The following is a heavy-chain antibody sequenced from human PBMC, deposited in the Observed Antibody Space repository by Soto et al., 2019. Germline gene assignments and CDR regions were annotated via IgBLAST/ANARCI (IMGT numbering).Heavy chain of an antibody. Sequence: QVQLQESGPGLVKPSQTLSLTCTVSGGSISSGDYYWSWIRQPPGKGLDWIGYIYYSGSTYSHPSSKSRITISVDTYKKQFSLKLSSVTAADTSVYYCTRVGRVFDYWGQGTLVTVSA. CDR2: IYYSGST. J-gene: IGHJ4*02. CDR1: GGSISSGDYY. CDR3: TRVGRVFDY. V-gene: IGHV4-30-4*01. D-gene: IGHD3-10*01.